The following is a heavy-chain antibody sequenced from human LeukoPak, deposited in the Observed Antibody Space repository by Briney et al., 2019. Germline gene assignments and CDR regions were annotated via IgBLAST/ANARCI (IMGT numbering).Heavy chain of an antibody. CDR2: VNPYSGGT. CDR3: AREPQAAAGLEYGMDV. CDR1: VYTVTGYY. V-gene: IGHV1-2*02. D-gene: IGHD6-13*01. Sequence: GASVKVSCKASVYTVTGYYMHWVRQAPGQGLEGVGWVNPYSGGTNYPTTFQGRVTMTRDTSISTDYMALSRLRSDATAVYYCAREPQAAAGLEYGMDVWGQGTTVTVSS. J-gene: IGHJ6*02.